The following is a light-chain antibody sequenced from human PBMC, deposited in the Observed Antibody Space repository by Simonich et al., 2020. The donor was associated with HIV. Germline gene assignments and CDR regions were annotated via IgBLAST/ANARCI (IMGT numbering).Light chain of an antibody. CDR2: KAS. Sequence: DIQMTQSPSSLSASVGDRVTITCRASQSISPWLAWDQQKPGKAPKLLIYKASSLESGVPSRFSGSGSGTEFTLTISSLQPDDFATYYCQQYNSYPRTFGQWTKLEIK. CDR3: QQYNSYPRT. V-gene: IGKV1-5*03. J-gene: IGKJ2*01. CDR1: QSISPW.